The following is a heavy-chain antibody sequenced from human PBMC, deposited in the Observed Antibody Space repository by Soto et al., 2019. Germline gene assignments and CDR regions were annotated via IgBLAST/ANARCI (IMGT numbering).Heavy chain of an antibody. Sequence: PSVKVSCKASGYTFTSYAMHWVRQAPGQRLEWMGWINAGNGNTKYSQKFQGRVTITRDTSASTAYMELSSLRSEDTAVYYCARDRVTGTQDYYYGMDVWGQGTTVTVSS. V-gene: IGHV1-3*01. CDR3: ARDRVTGTQDYYYGMDV. J-gene: IGHJ6*02. CDR1: GYTFTSYA. D-gene: IGHD1-20*01. CDR2: INAGNGNT.